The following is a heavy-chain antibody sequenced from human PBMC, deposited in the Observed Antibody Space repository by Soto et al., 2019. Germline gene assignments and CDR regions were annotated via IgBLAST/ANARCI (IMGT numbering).Heavy chain of an antibody. CDR3: AKCAREGYSSSWFDP. CDR1: GFTFSSSA. V-gene: IGHV3-23*01. Sequence: EVQLLESGGGLVQPGGSLRLSYAASGFTFSSSAMSWVRQAPGKGLEWVSAISYSGGSTYYADSVKGRFTISRDNSKNTLYLQMNSLRAEDTALYYCAKCAREGYSSSWFDPWGQGTLVTVSS. CDR2: ISYSGGST. J-gene: IGHJ5*02. D-gene: IGHD6-13*01.